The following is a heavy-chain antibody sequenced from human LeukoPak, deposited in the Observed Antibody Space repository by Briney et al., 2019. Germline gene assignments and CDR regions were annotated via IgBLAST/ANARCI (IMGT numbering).Heavy chain of an antibody. V-gene: IGHV3-48*03. CDR1: GFTFSSYE. CDR2: ISSSGSTI. J-gene: IGHJ6*04. Sequence: GGSLRLSCTASGFTFSSYEMNWVRQAPGKGLEWVSYISSSGSTIYYTDSVEGRFTISRDNAKNSLYLQMNSLRAEDTAVYYCAELGITMIGGVWGKGTTVTISS. CDR3: AELGITMIGGV. D-gene: IGHD3-10*02.